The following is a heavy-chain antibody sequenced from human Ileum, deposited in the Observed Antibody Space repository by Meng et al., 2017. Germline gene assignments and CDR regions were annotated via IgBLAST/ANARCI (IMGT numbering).Heavy chain of an antibody. Sequence: QGELQESGPGLVKPSGTLSLTCAVSGDSISSRDWWSWFRQPPGKGLEWIGEISQESGRTNYNPSLKSRVTISLDKSKNQFSLNLNSVTAADTAVYYCVRNEGYSLGDWGQGTLVTVSS. V-gene: IGHV4-4*02. CDR2: ISQESGRT. J-gene: IGHJ4*02. CDR3: VRNEGYSLGD. CDR1: GDSISSRDW. D-gene: IGHD2-21*01.